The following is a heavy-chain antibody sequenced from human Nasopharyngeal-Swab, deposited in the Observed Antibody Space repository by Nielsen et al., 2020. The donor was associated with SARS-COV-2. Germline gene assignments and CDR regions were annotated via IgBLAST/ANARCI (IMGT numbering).Heavy chain of an antibody. CDR3: TTDRNWFDP. V-gene: IGHV3-15*01. CDR1: GFTFSDYY. CDR2: IKSKTDGGTT. J-gene: IGHJ5*02. Sequence: GESLKISCAASGFTFSDYYMSWIRQAPGKGLEWVGRIKSKTDGGTTDYAAPVKGRFTISRDDSKNTLYLQMNSLKTEDTAVYYCTTDRNWFDPWGQGTLVTVSS.